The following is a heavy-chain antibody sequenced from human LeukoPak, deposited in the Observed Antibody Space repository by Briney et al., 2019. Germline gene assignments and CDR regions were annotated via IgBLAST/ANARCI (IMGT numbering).Heavy chain of an antibody. CDR2: IYSSVST. D-gene: IGHD1-26*01. V-gene: IGHV4-39*01. J-gene: IGHJ4*02. CDR1: GGSISSNAYY. CDR3: AYSGSYGHLGY. Sequence: SETLSLTGTVSGGSISSNAYYWAWLRQPPGKGLEWIGSIYSSVSTYYNPSLKSRVTISVDTSKNQFSLRLSSVTAADTALYYCAYSGSYGHLGYWGQGIPVTVSS.